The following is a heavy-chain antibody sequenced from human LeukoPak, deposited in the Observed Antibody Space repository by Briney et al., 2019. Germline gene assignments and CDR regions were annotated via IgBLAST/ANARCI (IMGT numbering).Heavy chain of an antibody. D-gene: IGHD2-15*01. CDR2: VSDGGGTT. Sequence: PGGSLRLSCAASGFIFSNFAMTWVRQAPGKGLEWVSTVSDGGGTTYYADSVNGRFTISRDNSKNTLYLQMNSLRAEDTAVYYCAKQWSGGSSLYWFDPWGQGTLVTVSS. J-gene: IGHJ5*02. V-gene: IGHV3-23*01. CDR3: AKQWSGGSSLYWFDP. CDR1: GFIFSNFA.